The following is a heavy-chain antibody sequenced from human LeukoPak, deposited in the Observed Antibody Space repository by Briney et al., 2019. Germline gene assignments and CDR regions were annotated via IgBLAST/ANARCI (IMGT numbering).Heavy chain of an antibody. Sequence: SETLSLTCTVSVGSLSSYYWSWIRQPPGKGLEWIGYIYYSGSTNYNPSLKSRVTISVDTSKNQFSLKLSSVTAADTAVYYCAREMTTSRMGFDPWGQGTLVTVSS. J-gene: IGHJ5*02. D-gene: IGHD4-11*01. CDR1: VGSLSSYY. V-gene: IGHV4-59*01. CDR3: AREMTTSRMGFDP. CDR2: IYYSGST.